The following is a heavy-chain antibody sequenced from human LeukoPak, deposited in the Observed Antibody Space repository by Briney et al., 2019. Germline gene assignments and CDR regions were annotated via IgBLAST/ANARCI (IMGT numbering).Heavy chain of an antibody. Sequence: GGSLRLSCAASGFTFSSYSINWVRQAPGKGLEWVSAISGGSTYYADSVKGRFTISRDNSKNTLYLQMNSLRAEDTAIYYCAKDHSRWAFDIWGQGTMVTVSS. CDR3: AKDHSRWAFDI. CDR2: ISGGST. D-gene: IGHD2-21*01. CDR1: GFTFSSYS. V-gene: IGHV3-23*01. J-gene: IGHJ3*02.